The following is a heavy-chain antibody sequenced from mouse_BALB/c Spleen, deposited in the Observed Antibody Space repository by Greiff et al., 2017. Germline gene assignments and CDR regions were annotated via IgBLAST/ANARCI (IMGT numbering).Heavy chain of an antibody. CDR2: INPGSSTI. CDR1: GFDFSRYW. CDR3: ARRSLGAMDY. V-gene: IGHV4-2*02. J-gene: IGHJ4*01. Sequence: EVKLQESGGGLVQPGGSLNLSCAASGFDFSRYWMSWARQAPGKGQEWIGEINPGSSTINYTPSLKDKFIISRDNAKNTLYLQMSKVRSEDTALYYCARRSLGAMDYWGQGTSVTVSS.